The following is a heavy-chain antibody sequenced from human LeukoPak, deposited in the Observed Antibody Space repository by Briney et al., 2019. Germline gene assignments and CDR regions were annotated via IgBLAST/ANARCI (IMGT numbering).Heavy chain of an antibody. CDR2: ISSSSSYI. Sequence: PGGSLRLSCAASGFTFSSYSMNWVRQAPGKGLEWVSSISSSSSYIYYADSVKGRFTISRDNAKNSLYLQMNSLRAEDTAVYYCARDPWGSSGYFQHWGQGTLVTVSS. CDR3: ARDPWGSSGYFQH. D-gene: IGHD6-19*01. J-gene: IGHJ1*01. V-gene: IGHV3-21*01. CDR1: GFTFSSYS.